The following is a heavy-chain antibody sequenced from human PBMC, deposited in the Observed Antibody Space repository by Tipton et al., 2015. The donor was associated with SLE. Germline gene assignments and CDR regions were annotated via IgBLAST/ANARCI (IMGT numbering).Heavy chain of an antibody. J-gene: IGHJ4*02. CDR3: ARSRYGTFDY. CDR1: GGSISSHY. D-gene: IGHD5-18*01. CDR2: IYFTGST. V-gene: IGHV4-59*11. Sequence: TLSLTCTVSGGSISSHYWSWIRQPPGKGLEWIGYIYFTGSTNYNPSLKSRVTISVDMSKNQFSLKLTSVTAADTAVYYCARSRYGTFDYWGQGTLVTVSS.